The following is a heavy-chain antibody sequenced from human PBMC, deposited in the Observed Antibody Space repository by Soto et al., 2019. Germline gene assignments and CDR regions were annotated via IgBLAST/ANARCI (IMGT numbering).Heavy chain of an antibody. V-gene: IGHV3-7*03. CDR2: IKQDGSEK. Sequence: GGSLRLSCXASGFTFSSYWMSWVRQAPGKGLEWVANIKQDGSEKYYVDSVKGRFTISRDNAKNSLYLQMNSLRAEDTAVYYCARDASLDVWGQGTTVTVSS. CDR1: GFTFSSYW. CDR3: ARDASLDV. J-gene: IGHJ6*02.